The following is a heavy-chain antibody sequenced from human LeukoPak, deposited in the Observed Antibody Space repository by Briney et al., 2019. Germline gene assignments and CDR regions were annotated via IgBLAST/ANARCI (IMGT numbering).Heavy chain of an antibody. V-gene: IGHV4-39*07. J-gene: IGHJ5*02. CDR1: GGSISSSSYY. CDR2: GSSSEST. Sequence: SETLSLTCTVSGGSISSSSYYWGWIRQPPGNGLEWIGSGSSSESTYYNPSLKSRVTISVDTSKNQFSLNLSSVTAADTAVYYCARSLTAVNWFDPWGQGTLVTVSS. D-gene: IGHD7-27*01. CDR3: ARSLTAVNWFDP.